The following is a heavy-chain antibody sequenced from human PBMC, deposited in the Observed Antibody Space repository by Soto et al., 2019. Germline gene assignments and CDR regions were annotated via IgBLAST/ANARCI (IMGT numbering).Heavy chain of an antibody. CDR1: GFTFSSYA. J-gene: IGHJ4*02. CDR2: ISGSGGST. CDR3: AKAMAFGVVIHLFDY. V-gene: IGHV3-23*01. Sequence: EVQLLESGGGLVQPGGSLRLSCAASGFTFSSYAMSWVRQAPGKGLEWVSAISGSGGSTYYADSVKGRFTISRDNSKNTLYLQLNSLRDEDTAVYYCAKAMAFGVVIHLFDYWGQGTLVTVSS. D-gene: IGHD3-3*01.